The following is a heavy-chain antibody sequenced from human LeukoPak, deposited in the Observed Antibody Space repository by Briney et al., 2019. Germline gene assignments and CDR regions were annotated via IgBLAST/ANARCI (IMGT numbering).Heavy chain of an antibody. Sequence: GGSLRLSCAAPGFTFSSYWMHWVRQAPGKGLVWVSRINSDGSSTSYADSVKGRFTISRDNAKNTLYLQMNSLRAEDTAVYYCARDDILTGYAYYYYMDVWGKGTTVTISS. J-gene: IGHJ6*03. CDR3: ARDDILTGYAYYYYMDV. V-gene: IGHV3-74*01. D-gene: IGHD3-9*01. CDR1: GFTFSSYW. CDR2: INSDGSST.